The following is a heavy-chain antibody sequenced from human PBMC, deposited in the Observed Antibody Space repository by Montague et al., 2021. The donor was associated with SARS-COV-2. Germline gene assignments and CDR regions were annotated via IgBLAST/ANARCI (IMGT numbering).Heavy chain of an antibody. Sequence: TLSLTCTVSGDSISSGGYYWSWIRQHPGKGLEWIGYISYSGDTYYTPSLKSRITMSVDTSNNQFSLKLRSVTAADTAVYYCARDSSWTPFDFWGQGTLVTVPS. V-gene: IGHV4-31*03. J-gene: IGHJ4*02. CDR1: GDSISSGGYY. CDR2: ISYSGDT. CDR3: ARDSSWTPFDF. D-gene: IGHD3/OR15-3a*01.